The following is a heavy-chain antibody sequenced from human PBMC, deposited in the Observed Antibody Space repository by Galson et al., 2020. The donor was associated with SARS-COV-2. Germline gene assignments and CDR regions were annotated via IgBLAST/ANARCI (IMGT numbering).Heavy chain of an antibody. D-gene: IGHD6-19*01. CDR2: ISYDGSNK. Sequence: GGSLRLSCAASGFTFSSYGMHWVRQAPGKGLEWVAVISYDGSNKYYADSVKGRFTISRDNSKNTLYLQMNSLRAEDTAVYYCAKKKDPWYSSGWYYFDYWGQGTLVTVSS. CDR1: GFTFSSYG. J-gene: IGHJ4*02. V-gene: IGHV3-30*18. CDR3: AKKKDPWYSSGWYYFDY.